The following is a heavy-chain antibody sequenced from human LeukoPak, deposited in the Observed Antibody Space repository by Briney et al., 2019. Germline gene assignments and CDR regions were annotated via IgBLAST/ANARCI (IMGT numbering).Heavy chain of an antibody. J-gene: IGHJ5*02. CDR1: GGSISSYY. CDR3: ARVGVEGWFDP. CDR2: IYYSGST. V-gene: IGHV4-59*12. D-gene: IGHD3-16*01. Sequence: SETLSLTCTVSGGSISSYYWSWIRQPPGKGLEWIGYIYYSGSTNYNPSLKSRVTISVDTSKNQFSLKLSSVTAADTAVYYCARVGVEGWFDPWGQGTLVTVSS.